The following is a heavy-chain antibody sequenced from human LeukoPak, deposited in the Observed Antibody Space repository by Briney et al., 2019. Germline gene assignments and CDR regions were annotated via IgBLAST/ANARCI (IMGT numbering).Heavy chain of an antibody. CDR2: IIPIFGTA. Sequence: SVKVSCKASGGTFNNYGIIWVRQAPGQGLEWMGGIIPIFGTANYAQKFQGRVTITADKSTSTAYMELSSLRSEDTAVYYCARDRSIKYYGDYENDAFDIWGQGTMVTVSS. V-gene: IGHV1-69*06. CDR1: GGTFNNYG. J-gene: IGHJ3*02. CDR3: ARDRSIKYYGDYENDAFDI. D-gene: IGHD4-17*01.